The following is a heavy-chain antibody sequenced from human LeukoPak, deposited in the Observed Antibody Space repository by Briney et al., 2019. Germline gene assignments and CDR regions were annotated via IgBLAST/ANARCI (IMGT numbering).Heavy chain of an antibody. V-gene: IGHV4-59*08. CDR1: GGSISSYY. CDR3: ARAKTPVVTAIPTYFDY. D-gene: IGHD2-21*02. Sequence: SETLSLTCTVSGGSISSYYWSWIRQPPGKGLEWIGSIYHSGSTYYNPSLKSRVTISVDTSKNQFSLKLSSVTAADTAVYYCARAKTPVVTAIPTYFDYWGQGTLVTVSS. CDR2: IYHSGST. J-gene: IGHJ4*02.